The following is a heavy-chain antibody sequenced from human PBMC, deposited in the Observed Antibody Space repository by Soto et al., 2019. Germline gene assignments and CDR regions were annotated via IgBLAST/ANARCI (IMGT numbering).Heavy chain of an antibody. CDR3: ARESHDILTGPPWVWYFDL. D-gene: IGHD3-9*01. CDR2: INDRGSI. Sequence: QVQLQPWGAGPLRPLEPLSLTCGVSGGSFSGYYWAWIRQSPGKGLEWLGEINDRGSINYNPSLKSRFSISVDTSKNPYSLNLRSVTAADTAVYYCARESHDILTGPPWVWYFDLWGRGTLGTVSS. V-gene: IGHV4-34*01. CDR1: GGSFSGYY. J-gene: IGHJ2*01.